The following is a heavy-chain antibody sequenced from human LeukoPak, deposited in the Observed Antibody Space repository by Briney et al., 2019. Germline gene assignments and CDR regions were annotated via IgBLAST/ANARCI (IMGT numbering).Heavy chain of an antibody. V-gene: IGHV3-7*01. CDR2: INPDGSRK. J-gene: IGHJ4*02. Sequence: GGSLRLSCEASGFTFSTNWMSWVRQAPGKGLEWVASINPDGSRKLYVDSVKGRFTISRDNTKNSLYLQMNSLGAEDTAMYYCAKLLGSATTYDYWGQGTRVTVS. CDR3: AKLLGSATTYDY. D-gene: IGHD5-24*01. CDR1: GFTFSTNW.